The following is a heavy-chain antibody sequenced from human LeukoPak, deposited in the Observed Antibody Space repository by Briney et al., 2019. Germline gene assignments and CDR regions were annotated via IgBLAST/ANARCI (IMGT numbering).Heavy chain of an antibody. V-gene: IGHV3-23*01. Sequence: TGGFLRLSCAASGFTFSSYAMSWVRQAPGKGLEWVSAISGSGGSTYYADSVKGRFTISRDNSKNTLYLQMNSLRAEDTAVYYCAKDRDGGTYYYDSSGYYYFDYWGQGTLVTVSS. CDR3: AKDRDGGTYYYDSSGYYYFDY. D-gene: IGHD3-22*01. CDR1: GFTFSSYA. J-gene: IGHJ4*02. CDR2: ISGSGGST.